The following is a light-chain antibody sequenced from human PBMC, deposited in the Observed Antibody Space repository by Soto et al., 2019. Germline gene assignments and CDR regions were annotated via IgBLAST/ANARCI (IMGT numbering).Light chain of an antibody. Sequence: QSALTQPASVSGSPGQSITISCTGTSSDVGGYNYVSWYQQHPVKAPKFMIYEVSNRPSGVSNRFSGSKSGNTASLTISGLQAEDEADYYCSSYTSSRTYVVFGGGTKLTVL. CDR1: SSDVGGYNY. CDR2: EVS. J-gene: IGLJ2*01. CDR3: SSYTSSRTYVV. V-gene: IGLV2-14*01.